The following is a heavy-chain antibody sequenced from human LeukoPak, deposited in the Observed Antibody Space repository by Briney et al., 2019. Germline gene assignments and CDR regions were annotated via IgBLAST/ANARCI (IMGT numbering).Heavy chain of an antibody. CDR3: ARASSKQLAGYLPDGFDI. V-gene: IGHV3-30*03. D-gene: IGHD3-9*01. Sequence: GGSLRFSCAASGFTFSSYGMHWVRQAPGKGLEWVAFISSDGSNKYYGDSVKGRFTISRDNSESTLFLQMNRLRADDTAVYYCARASSKQLAGYLPDGFDIWGQGTMVTVSS. CDR1: GFTFSSYG. J-gene: IGHJ3*02. CDR2: ISSDGSNK.